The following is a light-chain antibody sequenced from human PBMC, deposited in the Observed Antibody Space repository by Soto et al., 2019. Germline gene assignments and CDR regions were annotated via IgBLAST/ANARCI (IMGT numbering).Light chain of an antibody. V-gene: IGKV3-15*01. CDR3: QQYGNSPIT. J-gene: IGKJ5*01. Sequence: EIVMTQSPGTLSVSPGERSTLSCRASQSISGNLVWYLQKPGQAPRLLIYGASTRATGIPARFSGSGSGTDFTLTISRLEPEDFAVYYCQQYGNSPITFGQGTRLEIK. CDR1: QSISGN. CDR2: GAS.